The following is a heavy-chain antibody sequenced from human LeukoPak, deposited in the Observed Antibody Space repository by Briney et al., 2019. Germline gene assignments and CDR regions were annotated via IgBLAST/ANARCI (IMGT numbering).Heavy chain of an antibody. J-gene: IGHJ2*01. CDR3: ARDSGYCSGGSCYSYWYFDL. V-gene: IGHV4-31*03. CDR1: GGSISSGGYY. CDR2: IYYSGST. Sequence: PSQTLSLTCTVSGGSISSGGYYWSWLRQHPGKGLGWIGYIYYSGSTYYNPSLKSRVTISVDTSKNQFSLKLSSVTAADTAVYYCARDSGYCSGGSCYSYWYFDLWGRGTLVTVSS. D-gene: IGHD2-15*01.